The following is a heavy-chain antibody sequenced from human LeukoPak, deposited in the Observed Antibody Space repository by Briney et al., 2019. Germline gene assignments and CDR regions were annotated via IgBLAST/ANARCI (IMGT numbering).Heavy chain of an antibody. CDR1: GYTFSGYY. Sequence: ASVKVSCKTSGYTFSGYYLNWVRQAPGQGLEWMGWINANSGETNYAQKFQGRVTMTRDTSISTAYMELSRLNSDDTAVYYCATGVDMIWFALQSWGQGTLVSVSS. D-gene: IGHD3-10*01. CDR3: ATGVDMIWFALQS. V-gene: IGHV1-2*02. CDR2: INANSGET. J-gene: IGHJ5*02.